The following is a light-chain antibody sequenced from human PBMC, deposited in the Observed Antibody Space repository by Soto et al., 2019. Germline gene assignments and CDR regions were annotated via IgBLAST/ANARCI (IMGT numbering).Light chain of an antibody. CDR2: EVS. CDR1: SSDVGGYNY. V-gene: IGLV2-8*01. J-gene: IGLJ3*02. Sequence: QSALTQPPSASGSPGQSVTISCTGTSSDVGGYNYVSWYQQHPGKAPKLIISEVSKRPSGVPDRFSGSKSGNTASLTVSGLQAEDEADYYCISYASRDTLLWVFGGGTKLTVL. CDR3: ISYASRDTLLWV.